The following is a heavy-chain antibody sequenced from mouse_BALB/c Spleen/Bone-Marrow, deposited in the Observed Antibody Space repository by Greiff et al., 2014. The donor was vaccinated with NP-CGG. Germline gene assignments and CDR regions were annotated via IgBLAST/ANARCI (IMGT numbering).Heavy chain of an antibody. CDR2: ISSGGSNT. J-gene: IGHJ4*01. Sequence: EVKLMESGGDLVKPGGSLKLSCAASGFTFSSYGMSWGRQTPDKRLEWVATISSGGSNTYYPDSVKGRFTISRDNAKNTLYLQMSSLESEDTAMYYCARHQRYYAMDYWSQGTSVTVSS. V-gene: IGHV5-6*01. CDR3: ARHQRYYAMDY. CDR1: GFTFSSYG.